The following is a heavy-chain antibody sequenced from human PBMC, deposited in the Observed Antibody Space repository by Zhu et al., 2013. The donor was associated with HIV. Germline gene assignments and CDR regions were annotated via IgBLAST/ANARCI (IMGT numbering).Heavy chain of an antibody. J-gene: IGHJ5*02. CDR2: FDIEQGET. CDR1: GYVFTSYG. Sequence: QVQLIQSGPEVTKPGASVKVSCKTSGYVFTSYGVSWVRQAPGRGLEWVGGFDIEQGETIYAQKFQDRVTLTEDTSTDTAFMELTSLRSEDTAVYYCATGPTYSVSPAWGQGALVTVSS. CDR3: ATGPTYSVSPA. V-gene: IGHV1-24*01. D-gene: IGHD3-16*01.